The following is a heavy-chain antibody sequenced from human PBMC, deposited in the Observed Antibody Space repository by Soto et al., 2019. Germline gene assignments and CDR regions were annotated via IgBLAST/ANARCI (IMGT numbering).Heavy chain of an antibody. CDR3: ARHTPAISISDH. J-gene: IGHJ4*02. CDR1: GGSISSSSYY. Sequence: QLQLQESGPGLVKPSETLSLTCTVSGGSISSSSYYWGWIRQPPGKGLEWIGSIYYSGSTYYNPSIKSRVTISVDTSKNQFYLKLSSVTAADTAVYYCARHTPAISISDHWGQGTLVTVSS. V-gene: IGHV4-39*01. D-gene: IGHD2-15*01. CDR2: IYYSGST.